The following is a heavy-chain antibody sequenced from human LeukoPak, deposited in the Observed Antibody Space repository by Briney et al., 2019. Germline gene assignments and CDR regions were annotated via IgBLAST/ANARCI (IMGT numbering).Heavy chain of an antibody. CDR2: IYTSGST. CDR3: AGQYCSSISCYDLDY. J-gene: IGHJ4*02. Sequence: SETLSLTCTVSGGSISSYYWSWIRQPAGKGLEWIGRIYTSGSTNYNPSLKSRVTMSVDTSKNQFSLKLSSVTAADTAVYYCAGQYCSSISCYDLDYWGQGTLVTVSS. V-gene: IGHV4-4*07. D-gene: IGHD2-2*01. CDR1: GGSISSYY.